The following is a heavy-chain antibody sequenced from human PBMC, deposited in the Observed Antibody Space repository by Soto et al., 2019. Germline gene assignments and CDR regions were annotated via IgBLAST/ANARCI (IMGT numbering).Heavy chain of an antibody. CDR3: ASTPAAGTPYYYYGMDV. D-gene: IGHD6-13*01. CDR2: IYYSGST. Sequence: SETLSLTCTVSGGSISSYYWSWIRQPPGKGLEWIGYIYYSGSTNYNPSLKSRVTISVDTSKNQFSLKLSSVTAADTAVYYCASTPAAGTPYYYYGMDVWGQGTTVT. V-gene: IGHV4-59*08. J-gene: IGHJ6*02. CDR1: GGSISSYY.